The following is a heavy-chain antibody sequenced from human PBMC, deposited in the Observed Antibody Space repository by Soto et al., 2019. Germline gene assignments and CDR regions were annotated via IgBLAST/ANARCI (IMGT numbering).Heavy chain of an antibody. V-gene: IGHV3-43*01. CDR2: ISWDGGST. Sequence: PGGSLRLSCAASGFTFDDYTMHWVRQAPGKGLEWVSLISWDGGSTYYADSVKGRFTISRDNSKNTLYLQMNSLRAEDTAVYYCAKDRSYYDFRSGYYTQYSYYYGMDVWGQGTTVTVSS. CDR3: AKDRSYYDFRSGYYTQYSYYYGMDV. CDR1: GFTFDDYT. J-gene: IGHJ6*02. D-gene: IGHD3-3*01.